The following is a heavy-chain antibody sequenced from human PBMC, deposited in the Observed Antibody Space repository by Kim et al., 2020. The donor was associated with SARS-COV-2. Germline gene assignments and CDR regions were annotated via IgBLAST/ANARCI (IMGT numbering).Heavy chain of an antibody. Sequence: ADAGKDRFTISRDNCKNMVYLQMNSLSAEDTAVYYCAGGDIQLWRNMDVWGKGTTVTVSS. V-gene: IGHV3-30*07. CDR3: AGGDIQLWRNMDV. J-gene: IGHJ6*03. D-gene: IGHD5-18*01.